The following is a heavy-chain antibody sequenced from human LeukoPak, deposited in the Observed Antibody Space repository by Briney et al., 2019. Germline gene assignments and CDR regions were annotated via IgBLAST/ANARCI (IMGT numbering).Heavy chain of an antibody. D-gene: IGHD3-16*01. CDR3: ASGASAFDY. J-gene: IGHJ4*02. Sequence: ASVKVSCTASRYTFTDYYMHWVRQAPGQGLEWMGWINPTSGGTNYAQKFQGRVTMTRDTSIRTAYMELSSLRSDDTAMYYCASGASAFDYWGQGTLVTVSS. V-gene: IGHV1-2*02. CDR2: INPTSGGT. CDR1: RYTFTDYY.